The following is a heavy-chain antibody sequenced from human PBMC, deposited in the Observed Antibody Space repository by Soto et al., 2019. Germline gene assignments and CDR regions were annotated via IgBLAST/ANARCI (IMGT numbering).Heavy chain of an antibody. CDR2: ISGSGGST. V-gene: IGHV3-23*01. D-gene: IGHD3-3*01. Sequence: GGSLRLSCAASGFTFSSYAMSWVRQAPGKGLEWVSAISGSGGSTYYADSVKGRFTISRDNSKNTLYLQMNSLRVEDTAVYYCAKDQGITIFGVVIGWGQGTLVTVSS. CDR1: GFTFSSYA. J-gene: IGHJ4*02. CDR3: AKDQGITIFGVVIG.